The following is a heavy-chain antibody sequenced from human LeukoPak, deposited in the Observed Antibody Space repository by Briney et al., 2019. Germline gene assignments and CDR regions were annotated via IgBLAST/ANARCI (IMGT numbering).Heavy chain of an antibody. V-gene: IGHV4-4*07. Sequence: PSETLSLTCTVSGGSISSYYWSWIRQPAGKGLEWIGRIYTSGSTNYNASLKSRVTMSVNTSKNQFSLKLISVTAADTAVYYCARETDSNYGLFDYWGQGTLVTVSS. CDR2: IYTSGST. J-gene: IGHJ4*02. CDR3: ARETDSNYGLFDY. D-gene: IGHD4-11*01. CDR1: GGSISSYY.